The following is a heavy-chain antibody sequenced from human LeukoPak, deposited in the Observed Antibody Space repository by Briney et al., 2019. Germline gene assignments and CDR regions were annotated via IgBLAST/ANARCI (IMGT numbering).Heavy chain of an antibody. V-gene: IGHV1-18*01. CDR1: GHTFTSYG. D-gene: IGHD6-19*01. Sequence: GASVKVSCKASGHTFTSYGISWVRQAPGQGLEWMGWISAYNGNTNYAQKLQGRVTMTTDTSTSTAYMELRSLRSDDTAVYYCARYGLPPSGWYGGPIDYWGQGTLVTVSS. CDR3: ARYGLPPSGWYGGPIDY. CDR2: ISAYNGNT. J-gene: IGHJ4*02.